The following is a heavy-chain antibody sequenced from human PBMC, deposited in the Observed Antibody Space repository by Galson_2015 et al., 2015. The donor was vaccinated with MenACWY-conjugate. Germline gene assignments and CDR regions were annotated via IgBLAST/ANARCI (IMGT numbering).Heavy chain of an antibody. J-gene: IGHJ4*02. V-gene: IGHV3-74*01. CDR3: ARELYDGYQKYFDY. CDR1: GFTLSSYW. Sequence: SLRLSCAASGFTLSSYWMHWVRQVPGKGLVWVSRINPDGSGTTYADSVKGRFTISRDNARNAVYLQVNSLRVEDTALYFCARELYDGYQKYFDYWGQGTRVTVSS. D-gene: IGHD5-24*01. CDR2: INPDGSGT.